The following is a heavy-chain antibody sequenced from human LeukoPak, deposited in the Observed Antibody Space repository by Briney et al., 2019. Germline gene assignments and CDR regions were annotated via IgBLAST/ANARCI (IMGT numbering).Heavy chain of an antibody. V-gene: IGHV3-23*01. D-gene: IGHD3-22*01. CDR2: IGGAGYNT. Sequence: GSLRLSCAVSGFTFSSYALTWVRQAPGRGLEWVSAIGGAGYNTYYADSVKGRFTISRDNSKNTLYLQMSSLRADDTAVYYCAKSRGWGYHDSSGFLGSASDIWGQGTMVTVSS. J-gene: IGHJ3*02. CDR1: GFTFSSYA. CDR3: AKSRGWGYHDSSGFLGSASDI.